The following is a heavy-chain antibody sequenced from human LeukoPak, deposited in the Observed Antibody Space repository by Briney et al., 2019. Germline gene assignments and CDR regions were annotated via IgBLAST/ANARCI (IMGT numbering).Heavy chain of an antibody. V-gene: IGHV3-30-3*01. CDR1: GFTFSSYA. CDR2: ISYDGSNK. CDR3: ARDGSNEDDYGNFDY. D-gene: IGHD4-17*01. Sequence: PGGSLRLSCAASGFTFSSYAMHWVRQAPGKGLEWVAVISYDGSNKYYADSVKGRFTISRDNSKNTLYLQMNSLRAEDTAVYYCARDGSNEDDYGNFDYWGQGTLVTVSS. J-gene: IGHJ4*02.